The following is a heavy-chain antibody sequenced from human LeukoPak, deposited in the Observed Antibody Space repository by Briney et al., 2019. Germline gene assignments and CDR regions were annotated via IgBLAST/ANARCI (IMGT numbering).Heavy chain of an antibody. V-gene: IGHV4-59*01. J-gene: IGHJ4*02. Sequence: SETLSLTCTVSGGSISSYYWSWIRQPPGKGLEWIGYIYYSGSTNYNPSLKSRVTISVDTSKNQFSLKLSSVTAADTAVYYCARTLSYYDSSGYLYWGQGTLVTVSS. CDR3: ARTLSYYDSSGYLY. CDR2: IYYSGST. D-gene: IGHD3-22*01. CDR1: GGSISSYY.